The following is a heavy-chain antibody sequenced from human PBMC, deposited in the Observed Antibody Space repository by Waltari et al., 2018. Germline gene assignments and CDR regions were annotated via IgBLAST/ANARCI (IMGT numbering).Heavy chain of an antibody. CDR2: IYHSGST. V-gene: IGHV4-38-2*01. D-gene: IGHD6-6*01. CDR3: ARVGEQLGGASFDY. CDR1: GYSISSGYY. J-gene: IGHJ4*02. Sequence: QVQLQESGPGLVKPSETLSLTCAVSGYSISSGYYWGWIRQPPGKGREWIGSIYHSGSTYYNPSLKSRVTISVDTPKNQFSLKLSSVTAADTAVYYCARVGEQLGGASFDYWGQGTLVTVSS.